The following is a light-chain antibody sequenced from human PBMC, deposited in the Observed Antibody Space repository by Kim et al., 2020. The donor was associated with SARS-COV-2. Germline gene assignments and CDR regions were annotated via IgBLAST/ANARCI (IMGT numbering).Light chain of an antibody. CDR3: QQYTAWPPT. CDR1: VSSN. CDR2: DAS. Sequence: VSSNLAWYQQKPGQAPRLLIYDASTTATGIPARFSGSGSGTEFTLTISSLQSEDFTFYYCQQYTAWPPTFGGGTNVEIK. J-gene: IGKJ4*01. V-gene: IGKV3-15*01.